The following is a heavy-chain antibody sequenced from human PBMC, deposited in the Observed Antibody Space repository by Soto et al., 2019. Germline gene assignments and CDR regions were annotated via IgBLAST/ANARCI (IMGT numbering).Heavy chain of an antibody. CDR3: ARCTYSSGCGY. D-gene: IGHD6-19*01. J-gene: IGHJ4*02. CDR2: ISSSSSYI. CDR1: GFTFSSYS. Sequence: EVQLVESGGGLVKPGGSLRLSCAASGFTFSSYSMNWVRQSPWKGLEWVSSISSSSSYIYYADSVKGRFTISRDNAKNSLYLQMHSLRAEDTAVYYCARCTYSSGCGYWGQGTLVTVSS. V-gene: IGHV3-21*01.